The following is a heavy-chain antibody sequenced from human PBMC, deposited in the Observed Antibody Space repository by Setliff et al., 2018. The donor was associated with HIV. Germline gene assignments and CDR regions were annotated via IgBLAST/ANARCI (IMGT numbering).Heavy chain of an antibody. D-gene: IGHD2-15*01. CDR3: ARDPGYCSGGRCYGAYFQH. CDR2: ISAYNGDT. CDR1: GYTFTSYG. J-gene: IGHJ1*01. V-gene: IGHV1-18*01. Sequence: ASVKVSCKASGYTFTSYGISWVRQAPGQGLEWMRWISAYNGDTHFEQNLQGRVTMTTDTSTSTAYMELRSLRSDDTAMFYCARDPGYCSGGRCYGAYFQHWGQGTLVTVSS.